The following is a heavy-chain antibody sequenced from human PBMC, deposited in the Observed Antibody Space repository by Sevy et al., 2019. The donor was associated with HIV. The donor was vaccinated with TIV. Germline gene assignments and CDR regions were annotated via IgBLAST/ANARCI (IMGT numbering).Heavy chain of an antibody. D-gene: IGHD3-10*01. CDR2: ITGSGHST. V-gene: IGHV3-23*01. Sequence: GGSLRLSCAASGFTFSSYSINWVRQAPGKGLEWVSSITGSGHSTFYTDSVKARFTISRNNSNNTMYLHMNSLRAEDTAIYYCARGAHGYYYYMDVWGKGTTVTVSS. J-gene: IGHJ6*03. CDR3: ARGAHGYYYYMDV. CDR1: GFTFSSYS.